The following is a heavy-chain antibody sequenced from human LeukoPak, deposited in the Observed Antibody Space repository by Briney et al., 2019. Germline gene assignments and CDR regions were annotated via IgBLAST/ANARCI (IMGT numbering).Heavy chain of an antibody. Sequence: GGSLRLSCAASGFTFSSYGMHWVRQAPGKGLEWVAFIRYDGSNKYYADSVKGRFTISRDNSKNTLYLQMNSLRAEDTAVYYCAKLYYDILTGPNWFDPWGQGTLVTVSS. CDR3: AKLYYDILTGPNWFDP. J-gene: IGHJ5*02. CDR2: IRYDGSNK. CDR1: GFTFSSYG. D-gene: IGHD3-9*01. V-gene: IGHV3-30*02.